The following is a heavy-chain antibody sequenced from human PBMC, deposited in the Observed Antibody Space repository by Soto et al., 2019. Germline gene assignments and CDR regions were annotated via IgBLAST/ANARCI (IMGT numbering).Heavy chain of an antibody. Sequence: GGSLRLSCAASGFTFSSYIMNWVRQAPGKGLEWVSSISSSSSYMYYADSVKGRFTISRDNAKNSLYLQMNSLRAEDTAVYYCARDPGYMVRGVIGGHYYYGMDVWGQGTTVTVSS. V-gene: IGHV3-21*04. CDR1: GFTFSSYI. CDR2: ISSSSSYM. D-gene: IGHD3-10*01. J-gene: IGHJ6*02. CDR3: ARDPGYMVRGVIGGHYYYGMDV.